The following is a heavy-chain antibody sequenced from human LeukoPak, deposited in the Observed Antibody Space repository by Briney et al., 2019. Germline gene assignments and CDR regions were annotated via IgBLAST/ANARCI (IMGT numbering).Heavy chain of an antibody. CDR3: ARGPGYCSGGSCYFRWAY. Sequence: SETLSLTCAVYGGSFSGYYWSWIRQPPGKGLEWIGEINHSGSTNYNPSLKSRVTISVDTSKNQFSLKLSSVTAADTAVYYCARGPGYCSGGSCYFRWAYWGQGTLVTVSS. D-gene: IGHD2-15*01. V-gene: IGHV4-34*01. CDR1: GGSFSGYY. J-gene: IGHJ4*02. CDR2: INHSGST.